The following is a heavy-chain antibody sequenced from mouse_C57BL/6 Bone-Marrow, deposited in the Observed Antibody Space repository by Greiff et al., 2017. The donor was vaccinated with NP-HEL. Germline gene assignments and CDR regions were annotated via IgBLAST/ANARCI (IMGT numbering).Heavy chain of an antibody. J-gene: IGHJ2*01. D-gene: IGHD1-1*01. V-gene: IGHV1-82*01. CDR1: GYAFSSSW. CDR3: ARYCSSYFDY. Sequence: QVQLQQSGPELVKPGASVKISCKASGYAFSSSWMNWVKQRPGKGLEWIGRIYPGDGDTNYNGKFKGKATLTADKSSSTAYMQLSSLTSEDSAVYFCARYCSSYFDYWGQGTTLTVSS. CDR2: IYPGDGDT.